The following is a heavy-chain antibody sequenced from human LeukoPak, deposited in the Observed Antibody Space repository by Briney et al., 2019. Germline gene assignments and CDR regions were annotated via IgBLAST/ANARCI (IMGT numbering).Heavy chain of an antibody. D-gene: IGHD3-10*01. CDR1: GVTFDDYA. V-gene: IGHV3-9*01. CDR2: INWNSGTT. CDR3: AKDSGSYYGSGSYYFY. Sequence: GGSLRLSCAASGVTFDDYAMHWVRQAPGKGLEWASGINWNSGTTAYADSVKGRFSISRDNAKNSLYLQMNSLRPEDTALYYCAKDSGSYYGSGSYYFYWGQGTLVTVSS. J-gene: IGHJ4*01.